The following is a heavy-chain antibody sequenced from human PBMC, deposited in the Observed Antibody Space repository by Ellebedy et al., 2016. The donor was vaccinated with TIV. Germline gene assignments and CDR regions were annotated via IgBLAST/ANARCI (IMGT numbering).Heavy chain of an antibody. CDR2: ISAYNGNT. V-gene: IGHV1-18*04. CDR3: ARGHDYIWGSYRPPDY. J-gene: IGHJ4*02. D-gene: IGHD3-16*02. CDR1: GYTFTSYT. Sequence: ASVKVSCKASGYTFTSYTISWVRQAPGQGLEWMGWISAYNGNTNYAQKFQGRVTMTTDTSTSTAYMELSSLRSDDTAVYYCARGHDYIWGSYRPPDYWGQGTLVTVSS.